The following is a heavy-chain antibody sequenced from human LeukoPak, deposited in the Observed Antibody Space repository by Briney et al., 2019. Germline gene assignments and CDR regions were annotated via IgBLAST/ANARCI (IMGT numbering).Heavy chain of an antibody. D-gene: IGHD1-7*01. CDR3: ARGSIGWKYGGTIYYYGMDV. J-gene: IGHJ6*02. CDR2: IYTRGST. Sequence: SETLSLTCTVSDDFISHYYWSWIRQPAGKGLEWIGHIYTRGSTNYNPSFKSRVTMSVDTSKNQSSLRLSSVTAADTAVYYCARGSIGWKYGGTIYYYGMDVWGQGTTVTVSS. V-gene: IGHV4-4*07. CDR1: DDFISHYY.